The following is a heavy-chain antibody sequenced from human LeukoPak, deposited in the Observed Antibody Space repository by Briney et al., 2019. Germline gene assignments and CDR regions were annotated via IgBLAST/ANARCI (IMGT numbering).Heavy chain of an antibody. D-gene: IGHD1-26*01. CDR2: ISYDGSNK. CDR1: GFTFSSYA. J-gene: IGHJ4*02. CDR3: ARGPNRGSYSHFDY. Sequence: PGRSLRLSCAASGFTFSSYAMHWVRQAPGKGLEWVAVISYDGSNKYYADSVKGRFTISRDNSKNTLYLQMNSLRAEDPAVYYCARGPNRGSYSHFDYWGQGTLVTVSS. V-gene: IGHV3-30-3*01.